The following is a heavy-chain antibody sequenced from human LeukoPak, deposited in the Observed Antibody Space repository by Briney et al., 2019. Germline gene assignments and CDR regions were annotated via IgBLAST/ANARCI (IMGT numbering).Heavy chain of an antibody. CDR1: GGSISSYY. CDR2: IYTSGST. V-gene: IGHV4-4*07. D-gene: IGHD2-2*01. CDR3: AGACSSTSCYAGVAFDI. Sequence: SETLSLTCTVSGGSISSYYWSWIRQPAGKGVEWIARIYTSGSTNYNPSLKSRVTMSVDTSKNQFSLKMSSVTAADTAVYYCAGACSSTSCYAGVAFDIWGQGTMVTVSS. J-gene: IGHJ3*02.